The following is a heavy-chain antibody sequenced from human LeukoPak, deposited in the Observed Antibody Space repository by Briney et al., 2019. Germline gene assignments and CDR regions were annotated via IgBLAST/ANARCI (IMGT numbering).Heavy chain of an antibody. CDR3: AKDISFSSSSGGYFDY. Sequence: TGGSLRLSCAASGFTFDDYAMHWVRQAPGKGLEWVSGISWNSGSIGYADSVKGRFTISRDNAKNSLYLQMNSLRAEDTALYYCAKDISFSSSSGGYFDYWGQGTLVTVSS. CDR2: ISWNSGSI. J-gene: IGHJ4*02. CDR1: GFTFDDYA. D-gene: IGHD6-6*01. V-gene: IGHV3-9*01.